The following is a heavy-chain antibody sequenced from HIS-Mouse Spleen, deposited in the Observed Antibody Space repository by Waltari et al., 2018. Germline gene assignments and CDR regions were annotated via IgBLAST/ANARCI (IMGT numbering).Heavy chain of an antibody. V-gene: IGHV4-39*07. D-gene: IGHD6-13*01. J-gene: IGHJ2*01. CDR3: AREIPYSSSWYDWYFDL. CDR1: GGSISSSRYY. CDR2: IYYSGST. Sequence: QLQLQESGPGLVKPSETLSLTCTVSGGSISSSRYYCGWIRQPPGKGLEWIGRIYYSGSTYYNPSLRSRVTLSVDTSKTQFSVKLSSVTAADSAVYYCAREIPYSSSWYDWYFDLWGRGTLVTVSS.